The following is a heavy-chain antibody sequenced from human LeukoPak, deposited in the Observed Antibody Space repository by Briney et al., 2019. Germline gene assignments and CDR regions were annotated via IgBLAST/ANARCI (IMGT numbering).Heavy chain of an antibody. J-gene: IGHJ6*03. CDR1: GGSISSYY. Sequence: SETLSLTCTVSGGSISSYYWSWIRQPPGKGLEWIGEINHSGSTNYNPSLKSRVTISVDTSRNQCSLKLSSVTAADTAVYYCARLGPLRNVWGSYRPKLPYYYYMDVWGKGTTVTISS. CDR3: ARLGPLRNVWGSYRPKLPYYYYMDV. V-gene: IGHV4-34*01. D-gene: IGHD3-16*02. CDR2: INHSGST.